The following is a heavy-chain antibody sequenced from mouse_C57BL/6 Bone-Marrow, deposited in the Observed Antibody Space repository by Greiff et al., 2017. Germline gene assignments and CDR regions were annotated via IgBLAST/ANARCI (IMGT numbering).Heavy chain of an antibody. J-gene: IGHJ4*01. D-gene: IGHD2-4*01. CDR3: ARVGDYDPHYYAMDY. V-gene: IGHV5-4*03. CDR1: GFTFSSYA. CDR2: ISDGGSYT. Sequence: EVMLVESGGGLVKPGGSLKLSCAASGFTFSSYAMSWVRQTPEKRLEWVATISDGGSYTYYPDNVKGRFTISSDNAKNNLYLQMSHLKSEDTAMYYCARVGDYDPHYYAMDYWGQGTSVTVSS.